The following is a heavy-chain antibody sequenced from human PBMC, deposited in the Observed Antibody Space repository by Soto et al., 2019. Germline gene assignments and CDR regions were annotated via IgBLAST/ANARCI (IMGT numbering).Heavy chain of an antibody. CDR2: ILPVLGNT. CDR3: ARRSVVLTGTNAPFAN. Sequence: QVQLVQSGPQVKKPGSSVKVSCTASGGTFGRYTISWVRQAPGQGLEWMGGILPVLGNTNVAQRFQDRLTFTADESTSTAYLELGSPRPADTAVYYCARRSVVLTGTNAPFANWGQGILVTVSS. V-gene: IGHV1-69*16. J-gene: IGHJ4*02. D-gene: IGHD3-9*01. CDR1: GGTFGRYT.